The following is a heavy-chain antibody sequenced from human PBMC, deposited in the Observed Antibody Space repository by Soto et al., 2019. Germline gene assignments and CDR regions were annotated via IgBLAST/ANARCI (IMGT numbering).Heavy chain of an antibody. J-gene: IGHJ6*01. CDR2: IISLLKTP. CDR1: GDTFSSYA. D-gene: IGHD6-6*01. Sequence: QVQLVQSGAEVKKPGSSVKVSCRASGDTFSSYAVSWVRQAPRQELAGMGVIISLLKTPNYVERLKGRVTITAGASATTAYLELSSLSSEETAVYYCAMESSSTDYCYYGMDVCGQGTTVTVSS. V-gene: IGHV1-69*01. CDR3: AMESSSTDYCYYGMDV.